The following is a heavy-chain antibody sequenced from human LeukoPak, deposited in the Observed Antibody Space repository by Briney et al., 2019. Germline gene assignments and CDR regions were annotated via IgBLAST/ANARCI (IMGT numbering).Heavy chain of an antibody. CDR2: IYYSGST. V-gene: IGHV4-59*06. CDR1: GGSISSYY. Sequence: SETLSLTCTVSGGSISSYYWSWIRQPPGKGLEWIGYIYYSGSTYYNPSLKSRVTISVDTSKNQFSLKLSSVTAADTAVYYCARDSSSWFDYWGQGTLVTVSS. CDR3: ARDSSSWFDY. D-gene: IGHD6-13*01. J-gene: IGHJ4*02.